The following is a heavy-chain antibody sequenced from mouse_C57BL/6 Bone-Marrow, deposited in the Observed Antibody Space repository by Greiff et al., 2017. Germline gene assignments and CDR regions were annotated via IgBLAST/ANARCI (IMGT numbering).Heavy chain of an antibody. CDR3: TTGITTD. Sequence: VQLQQSGAELVRPGASVKLSCTASGFNIKDDYMHWVKQRPEQGLEWIGWIDPENGDTEYASKFQGKATITADTSSNTAYLQLSSLTSEDTAVYDCTTGITTDWGQGTLVTVSA. V-gene: IGHV14-4*01. J-gene: IGHJ3*01. CDR2: IDPENGDT. D-gene: IGHD2-4*01. CDR1: GFNIKDDY.